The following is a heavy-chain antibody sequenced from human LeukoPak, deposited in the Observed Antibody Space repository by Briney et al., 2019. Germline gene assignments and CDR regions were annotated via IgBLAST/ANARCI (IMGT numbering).Heavy chain of an antibody. CDR2: INAGNGNT. Sequence: GASVKVSCKASGYTFTSYYMHWVRQAPGQRLEWMGWINAGNGNTKYSQKFQGRVTITRDTSASTAYMELSSLRSEDTAVYYCARELQQQLDGSWFDPWGQGTLVTVSS. CDR3: ARELQQQLDGSWFDP. J-gene: IGHJ5*02. V-gene: IGHV1-3*01. D-gene: IGHD6-13*01. CDR1: GYTFTSYY.